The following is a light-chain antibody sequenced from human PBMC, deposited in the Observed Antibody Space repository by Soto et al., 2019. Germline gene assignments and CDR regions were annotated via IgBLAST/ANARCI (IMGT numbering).Light chain of an antibody. CDR1: SSNIGSKY. J-gene: IGLJ2*01. CDR3: AAWDAGVSGPA. V-gene: IGLV1-47*01. CDR2: RNN. Sequence: QSVLTQPHSASGTPGQRGTISCSGSSSNIGSKYVYWYQQLPGTAPKLLMYRNNQRPSGVPDRFSGSKSGTSASLAISGLRSEDEADYYCAAWDAGVSGPAFGGGTKLTVL.